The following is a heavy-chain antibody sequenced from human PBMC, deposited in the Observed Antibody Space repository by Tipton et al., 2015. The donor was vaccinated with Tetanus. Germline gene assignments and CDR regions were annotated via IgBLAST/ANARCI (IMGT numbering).Heavy chain of an antibody. CDR1: GFIFSSCG. CDR3: VREIWWASWVAFDN. J-gene: IGHJ4*02. V-gene: IGHV3-21*01. Sequence: SLRLSCAASGFIFSSCGMSWVRQAPGKGLEWVSFISSSGSYTYYAGSLRGRFFISRDNAKNSLSLQMDGLRAEDTAVYYCVREIWWASWVAFDNWGRGTLVTVSS. D-gene: IGHD2-8*02. CDR2: ISSSGSYT.